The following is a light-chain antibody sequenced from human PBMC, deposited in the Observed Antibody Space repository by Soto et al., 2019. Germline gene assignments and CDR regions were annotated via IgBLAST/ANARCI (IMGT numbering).Light chain of an antibody. CDR1: SSDVGGSNY. Sequence: QSVLTQPACVSLSPGHSITVSCTGISSDVGGSNYVSWYQQHPGKAPRLIIFDVNNRPSGVSPRFSGSKSGNTASLTISGLQAEDEAHYFCTSYRRGPLYVFGTGTRSPS. CDR3: TSYRRGPLYV. V-gene: IGLV2-14*03. CDR2: DVN. J-gene: IGLJ1*01.